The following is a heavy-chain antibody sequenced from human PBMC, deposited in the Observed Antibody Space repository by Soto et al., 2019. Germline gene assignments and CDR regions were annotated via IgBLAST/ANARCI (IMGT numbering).Heavy chain of an antibody. CDR1: GFTFSSYA. D-gene: IGHD6-6*01. V-gene: IGHV3-23*01. J-gene: IGHJ6*02. CDR3: YSSSAGARGGYGMDV. CDR2: ISGSGGST. Sequence: EVQLLESGGGLVQPGGSLRLSCAASGFTFSSYAMSWVRQAPGKGLEWVSAISGSGGSTYYADSVNGRFTISRDNSKNTLYLQMNSLRAEDTAVYYVYSSSAGARGGYGMDVWGQGTTVTVSS.